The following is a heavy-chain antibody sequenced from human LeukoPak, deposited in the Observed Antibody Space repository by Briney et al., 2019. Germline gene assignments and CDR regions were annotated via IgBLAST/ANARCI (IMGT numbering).Heavy chain of an antibody. CDR2: IYYSGNT. CDR3: ASLEVEVATIWF. V-gene: IGHV4-30-4*01. J-gene: IGHJ4*02. Sequence: SETLSLTCTVSGGSISSGDYYWRWIRQPPGKGLEWIGYIYYSGNTYYNPSLKSRVTISVDTSKNQFSLQLTSVTAADTAVYLCASLEVEVATIWFWGQGTLVTVSS. D-gene: IGHD5-12*01. CDR1: GGSISSGDYY.